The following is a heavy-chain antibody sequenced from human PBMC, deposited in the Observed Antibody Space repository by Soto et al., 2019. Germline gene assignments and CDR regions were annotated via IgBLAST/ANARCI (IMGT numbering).Heavy chain of an antibody. V-gene: IGHV3-30*18. D-gene: IGHD6-19*01. Sequence: QVQLVESGGGVVQPGRSLRLSCAASGFTFSSYGMHWVRQAPGKGLEWVAVISYDGSNKYYADSVKGRFTISRDNSKNTLYLQMNSLRAEDTAVYYCAKDSEWLAYPSFDYWGQGTLVTVSS. CDR1: GFTFSSYG. J-gene: IGHJ4*02. CDR2: ISYDGSNK. CDR3: AKDSEWLAYPSFDY.